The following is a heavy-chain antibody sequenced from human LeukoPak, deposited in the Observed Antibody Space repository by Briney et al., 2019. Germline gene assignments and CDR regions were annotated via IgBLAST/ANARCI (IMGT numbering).Heavy chain of an antibody. CDR1: GGSISSYH. Sequence: SETLSLTCTVSGGSISSYHWSWIRQLAGKGLEGIGRIYTSGSTNHNPSLQSRVTMSVVTSKNQFSLKLSSVTAADTAVYYCARPSYDFWSGSTPYYFDYWGQATLVTVSP. CDR3: ARPSYDFWSGSTPYYFDY. CDR2: IYTSGST. J-gene: IGHJ4*02. V-gene: IGHV4-4*07. D-gene: IGHD3-3*01.